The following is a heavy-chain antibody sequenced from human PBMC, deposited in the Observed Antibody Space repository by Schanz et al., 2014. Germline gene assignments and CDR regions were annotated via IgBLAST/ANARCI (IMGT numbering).Heavy chain of an antibody. CDR1: GGSISSGGYS. CDR2: IYYSGNT. D-gene: IGHD3-10*01. V-gene: IGHV4-30-2*06. Sequence: LQLQESGSGLMKPSQTLSLTCAVSGGSISSGGYSWHWIRQSPGKGLEWIGYIYYSGNTYYNPSLKSRVTRSVDRSKNQFSLRLDSVTAADTAVYYCALREKPYGPFASWGQGALVTVSS. CDR3: ALREKPYGPFAS. J-gene: IGHJ4*02.